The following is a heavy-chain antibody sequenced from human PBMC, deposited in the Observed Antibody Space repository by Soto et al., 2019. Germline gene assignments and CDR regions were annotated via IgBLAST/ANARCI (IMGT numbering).Heavy chain of an antibody. D-gene: IGHD3-22*01. CDR1: GDTFDIDG. CDR3: ARGGIQFYDESGHASDY. V-gene: IGHV1-69*06. CDR2: IIPIFGTA. J-gene: IGHJ4*02. Sequence: QVQLVQSGAEVKKPGSSVKVSCKASGDTFDIDGFNWVRQAPGQGLEWLGTIIPIFGTADYAQTFEGRVSITADKSTSTAYMELAGLTTEESAIYYCARGGIQFYDESGHASDYWGQGTLITVSS.